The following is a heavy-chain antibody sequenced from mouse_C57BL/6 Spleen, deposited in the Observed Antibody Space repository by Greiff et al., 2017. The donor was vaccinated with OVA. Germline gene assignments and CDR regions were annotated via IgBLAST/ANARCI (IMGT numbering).Heavy chain of an antibody. J-gene: IGHJ2*01. Sequence: QVQLQQPGAELVKPGASVKLSCKASGYTFTSYWMQWVNQRPGQGLEWIGEIDPSDSYTNYNQKFKGKATLTVDTSSSTAYMQLSSLTSEDSAVYYCARENYGNHFDYWGQGTTLTVSS. D-gene: IGHD2-1*01. V-gene: IGHV1-50*01. CDR3: ARENYGNHFDY. CDR1: GYTFTSYW. CDR2: IDPSDSYT.